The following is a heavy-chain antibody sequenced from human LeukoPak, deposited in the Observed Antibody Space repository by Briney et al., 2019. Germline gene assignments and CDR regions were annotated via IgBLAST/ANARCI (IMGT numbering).Heavy chain of an antibody. CDR2: ISYSGST. D-gene: IGHD2-2*01. J-gene: IGHJ4*02. Sequence: SETLSLTCTVSGVSISSSSYYWGWIRQPPGKGLEWIGRISYSGSTYYNPSLKSRVTMSVDTSKNQFSLRLNSVTAADTAVYYCARHGAREPAATSDGYYFDYWGQGTLVTVSS. CDR3: ARHGAREPAATSDGYYFDY. CDR1: GVSISSSSYY. V-gene: IGHV4-39*01.